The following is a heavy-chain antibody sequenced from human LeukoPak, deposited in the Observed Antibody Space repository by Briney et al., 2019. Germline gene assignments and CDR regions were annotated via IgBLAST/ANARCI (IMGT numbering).Heavy chain of an antibody. J-gene: IGHJ6*03. D-gene: IGHD3-10*01. CDR3: AREGGLSFGELLASYYYYMDV. Sequence: ASVKVSCKASGYTFTSYYMHWVRQAPGQGLEWMGIINPSGGSTSYAQKFQGRVTMTRDTSTSTVYMELSSLRSEDTAVYYCAREGGLSFGELLASYYYYMDVWGKGTTVTISS. CDR1: GYTFTSYY. CDR2: INPSGGST. V-gene: IGHV1-46*01.